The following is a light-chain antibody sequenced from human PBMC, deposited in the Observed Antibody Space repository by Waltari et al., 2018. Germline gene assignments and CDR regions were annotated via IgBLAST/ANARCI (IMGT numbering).Light chain of an antibody. J-gene: IGKJ1*01. CDR2: EVS. Sequence: EIVMTQTPLSLSVTPGQPASISCRSSQSLLNIDGKTYLYWYVQKPGQVPQLLIHEVSNRFSGVPDRLSGSGSGTDFTLKISRVEAEDVGVYYCMQSTQLPLAFGQGTKVEIK. V-gene: IGKV2D-29*01. CDR1: QSLLNIDGKTY. CDR3: MQSTQLPLA.